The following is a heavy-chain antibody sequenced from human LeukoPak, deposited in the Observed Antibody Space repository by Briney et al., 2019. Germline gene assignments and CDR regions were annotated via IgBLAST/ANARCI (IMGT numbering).Heavy chain of an antibody. CDR2: ISSSGSTI. Sequence: GGSLRLSCAASGFTFSSYEMNWVRQAPGKGREWVSYISSSGSTIYYADSVKGRFTISRDNAKNSLYLQMNSLRAEDTAVYYCARGAYYYDSSGYSHFAFDIWGQGTMVTVSS. CDR3: ARGAYYYDSSGYSHFAFDI. V-gene: IGHV3-48*03. D-gene: IGHD3-22*01. CDR1: GFTFSSYE. J-gene: IGHJ3*02.